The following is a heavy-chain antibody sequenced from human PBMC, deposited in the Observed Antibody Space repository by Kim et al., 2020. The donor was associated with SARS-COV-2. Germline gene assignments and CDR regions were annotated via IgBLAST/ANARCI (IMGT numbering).Heavy chain of an antibody. J-gene: IGHJ6*02. CDR2: IYYSGST. CDR3: ARGVRGVMLYYGMDV. D-gene: IGHD3-10*01. CDR1: GGSISSYY. V-gene: IGHV4-59*13. Sequence: SETLSLTCTVSGGSISSYYWSWIRQPPGKGLEWIGYIYYSGSTNYNPSLKSRVTISVDTSKNQFSLKLSSVTAADTAVYYCARGVRGVMLYYGMDVWGQGTTVTVSS.